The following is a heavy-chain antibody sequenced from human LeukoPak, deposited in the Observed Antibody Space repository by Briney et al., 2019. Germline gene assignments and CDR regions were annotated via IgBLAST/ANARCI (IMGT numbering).Heavy chain of an antibody. D-gene: IGHD3-22*01. CDR3: ARAAYYYDSSGYYYLDY. V-gene: IGHV3-11*01. CDR1: GFTFSDYY. J-gene: IGHJ4*02. CDR2: ISSSGSTI. Sequence: GGSLRLSCAASGFTFSDYYMSWTRQAPGKGLEWVSYISSSGSTIYYADSVKGRFTISRDNAKNSLYLQMNSLRAEDTAVYYCARAAYYYDSSGYYYLDYWGQGTLVTVSS.